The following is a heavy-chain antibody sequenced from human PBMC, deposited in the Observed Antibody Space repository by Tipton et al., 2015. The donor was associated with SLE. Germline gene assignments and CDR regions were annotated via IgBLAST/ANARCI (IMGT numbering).Heavy chain of an antibody. CDR3: ARAEPGYCTNGACFGS. J-gene: IGHJ1*01. CDR1: GFTVSSNY. D-gene: IGHD2-8*01. CDR2: IYSGGST. Sequence: SLRLSCAASGFTVSSNYMSWVRQAPGKGLEWVSVIYSGGSTYYADSVKGRFTISRHNSKNTLYLQMNSLRAEDTAVYYCARAEPGYCTNGACFGSWGQGPLLTVSS. V-gene: IGHV3-53*04.